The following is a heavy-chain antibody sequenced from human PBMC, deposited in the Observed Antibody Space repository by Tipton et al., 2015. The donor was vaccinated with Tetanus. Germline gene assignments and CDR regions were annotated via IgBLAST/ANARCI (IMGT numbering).Heavy chain of an antibody. D-gene: IGHD6-6*01. J-gene: IGHJ5*02. Sequence: TLSLTCTVSGGSISGSPYFWNWIRQHPGKGLEWIGYIYYSGSTYYNPSLNGRVTISVDTSKNQFSLKLNSVTAADTAVYYCARDQGGGRVVRLNWFGPWGQGTLVIVSS. CDR2: IYYSGST. CDR1: GGSISGSPYF. CDR3: ARDQGGGRVVRLNWFGP. V-gene: IGHV4-31*03.